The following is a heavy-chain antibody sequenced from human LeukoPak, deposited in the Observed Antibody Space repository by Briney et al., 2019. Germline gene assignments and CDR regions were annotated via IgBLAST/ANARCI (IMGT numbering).Heavy chain of an antibody. J-gene: IGHJ4*02. V-gene: IGHV5-51*01. CDR2: IYPGDSDT. CDR3: ARQNYYDSSGYYYGY. Sequence: HGESLKISCKGSGYSFTSYWIGWVRQMPGKGLGWMGIIYPGDSDTRYSPSFQGQVTISADKSISTAYLQWSSLKASDTAMYYCARQNYYDSSGYYYGYWGQGTLVTVSS. D-gene: IGHD3-22*01. CDR1: GYSFTSYW.